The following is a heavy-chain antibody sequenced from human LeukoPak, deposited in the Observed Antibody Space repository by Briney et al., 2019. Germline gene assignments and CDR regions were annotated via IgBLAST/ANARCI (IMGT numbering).Heavy chain of an antibody. J-gene: IGHJ4*02. CDR2: ISWDGGST. V-gene: IGHV3-43D*03. D-gene: IGHD3-9*01. Sequence: PGGSLRLSCVASGFTFDDYAMHWVRQAPGKGLEWVSLISWDGGSTYYADSVKGRFTISRDNSKNSLYLQMNSLRAEDTALYYCAKATDILTGLMDYWGQGTLVTVSS. CDR3: AKATDILTGLMDY. CDR1: GFTFDDYA.